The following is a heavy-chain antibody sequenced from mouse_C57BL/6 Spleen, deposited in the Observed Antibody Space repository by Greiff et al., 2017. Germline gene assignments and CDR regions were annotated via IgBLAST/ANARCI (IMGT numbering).Heavy chain of an antibody. J-gene: IGHJ4*01. Sequence: QVQLKQSGAELVKPGASVKISCKASGYTFTDYYINWVKQRPGQGLEWIGKIGPGSGSTYYNEKFKGKATLTADKSSSTAYLQLSSLTSEYSAVXCCARSGITTVVATPYYDAMDYWGQGTSVTVSS. V-gene: IGHV1-77*01. CDR2: IGPGSGST. CDR1: GYTFTDYY. CDR3: ARSGITTVVATPYYDAMDY. D-gene: IGHD1-1*01.